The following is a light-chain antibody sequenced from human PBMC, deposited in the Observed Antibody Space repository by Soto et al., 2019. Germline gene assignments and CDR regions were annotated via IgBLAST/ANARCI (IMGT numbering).Light chain of an antibody. Sequence: EIVVRQSPATLSVSPGERATLSCRASQSVSSDLAWYQQKPGQAPRLLIYSASTRITGIPDRFSGSGSGTEFTLTISSLQSEDFAVYYCQHSNNWPLTFGGGTKVDIK. J-gene: IGKJ4*01. V-gene: IGKV3-15*01. CDR1: QSVSSD. CDR3: QHSNNWPLT. CDR2: SAS.